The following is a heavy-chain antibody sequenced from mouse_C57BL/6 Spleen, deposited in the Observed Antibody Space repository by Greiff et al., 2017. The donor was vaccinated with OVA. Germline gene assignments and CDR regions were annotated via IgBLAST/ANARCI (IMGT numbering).Heavy chain of an antibody. V-gene: IGHV1-80*01. CDR2: IYPGDGDT. J-gene: IGHJ4*01. CDR3: ASDGSSYAMDY. CDR1: GYAFSSYW. Sequence: QVQLQPSGAELVKPGASVKISCKASGYAFSSYWMNWVKQRPGKGLEWIGQIYPGDGDTNYNGKFKGKATLTADKSSSTAYMQLSSLTSEDSAVYFCASDGSSYAMDYWGQGTSVTVSS. D-gene: IGHD1-1*01.